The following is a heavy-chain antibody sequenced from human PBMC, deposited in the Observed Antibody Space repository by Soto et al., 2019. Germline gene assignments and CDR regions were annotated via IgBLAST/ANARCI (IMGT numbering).Heavy chain of an antibody. CDR1: GFSLSTHGVG. CDR3: EHAMLYCTGGSCSTWFDS. D-gene: IGHD2-15*01. Sequence: QITLKESGPTLVKPTQTLTLTCTFSGFSLSTHGVGVGWIRQPAGKALEWRALIYWDDDRRYSASLNSRLTITRDTSKNHVVLTMTNVDPVDTATYFCEHAMLYCTGGSCSTWFDSWGPGTLVTVSS. V-gene: IGHV2-5*02. J-gene: IGHJ5*01. CDR2: IYWDDDR.